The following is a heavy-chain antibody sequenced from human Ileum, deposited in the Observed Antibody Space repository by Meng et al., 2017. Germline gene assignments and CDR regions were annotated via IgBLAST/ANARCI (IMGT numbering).Heavy chain of an antibody. CDR2: IMSISSGGTT. CDR1: GFTFSSAW. J-gene: IGHJ4*02. CDR3: THTFHSDSSGRY. D-gene: IGHD3-22*01. Sequence: GESLKISCAASGFTFSSAWMSWVRQAPGKGLEWVGRIMSISSGGTTDYATPVQGGFTISRDDSKNTLYLQMNSLKSDDTAVYYCTHTFHSDSSGRYWGQGTLVTVSS. V-gene: IGHV3-15*01.